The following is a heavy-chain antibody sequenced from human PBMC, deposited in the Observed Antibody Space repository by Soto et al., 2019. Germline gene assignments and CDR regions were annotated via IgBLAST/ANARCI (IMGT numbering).Heavy chain of an antibody. J-gene: IGHJ4*02. Sequence: GGSLRLSCAASGFTVSSNYMTWVRQAPGKGLEWVSAIYSGGSTYYADSVKGRFTISRDNSKNTLYLQMNSLRAEDTAVYYCARARSTAAGLFDYWGLGTLVTAPQ. CDR3: ARARSTAAGLFDY. CDR1: GFTVSSNY. V-gene: IGHV3-53*01. CDR2: IYSGGST. D-gene: IGHD6-13*01.